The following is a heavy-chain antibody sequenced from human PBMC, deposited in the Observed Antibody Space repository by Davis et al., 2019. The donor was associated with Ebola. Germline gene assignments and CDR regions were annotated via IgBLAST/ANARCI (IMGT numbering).Heavy chain of an antibody. CDR1: GGSLSDYN. J-gene: IGHJ5*02. CDR3: ARSYGSGIKGREINWFDP. Sequence: MPPETLSLTCAVYGGSLSDYNWSWIRQPPGKGLEWIGYIHYSGTTNYNPSLKSRVTISVDTSKNQFSLKLGSVTAADTAVYYCARSYGSGIKGREINWFDPWGQGTLVTVSS. V-gene: IGHV4-59*01. CDR2: IHYSGTT. D-gene: IGHD3-10*01.